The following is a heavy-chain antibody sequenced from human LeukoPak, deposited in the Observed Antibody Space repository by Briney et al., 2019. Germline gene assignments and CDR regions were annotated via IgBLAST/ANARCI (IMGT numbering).Heavy chain of an antibody. CDR2: ISGSGGRT. Sequence: GGSLRLSCAASGFTFSSYAMSWVRQAPGRGLECVSAISGSGGRTDYADSVKGRFTISRDNSKNTLYLQMNTLRVEDTAVYYCAKVGSGYYSSFDYWGQGTLVTVSS. CDR1: GFTFSSYA. V-gene: IGHV3-23*01. J-gene: IGHJ4*02. D-gene: IGHD3-22*01. CDR3: AKVGSGYYSSFDY.